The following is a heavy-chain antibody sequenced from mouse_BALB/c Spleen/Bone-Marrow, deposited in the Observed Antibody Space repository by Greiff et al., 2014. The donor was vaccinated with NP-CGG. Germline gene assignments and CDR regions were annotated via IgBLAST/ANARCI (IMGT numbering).Heavy chain of an antibody. CDR3: ARRYGSSYRYWYFDV. J-gene: IGHJ1*01. CDR2: INPDSSTI. V-gene: IGHV4-1*02. Sequence: EVNVVESGGGLVQPGGSLKVSCAASGFDFSRFWMSWVRQAPGKGLEWIGEINPDSSTINYTPSLKDKFIISRDSAKNTLYLQMSKVRSEDTALYYCARRYGSSYRYWYFDVWGAGTTVTVSS. CDR1: GFDFSRFW. D-gene: IGHD1-1*01.